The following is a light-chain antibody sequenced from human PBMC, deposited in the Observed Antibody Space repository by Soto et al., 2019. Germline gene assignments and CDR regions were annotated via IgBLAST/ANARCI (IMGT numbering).Light chain of an antibody. CDR3: CSYAGTPTFVI. CDR1: NRDIGIYNL. J-gene: IGLJ2*01. CDR2: DVT. V-gene: IGLV2-23*02. Sequence: QSALTQPASVSGSPGQSITISCTGTNRDIGIYNLVPWYQQHPGKVPQVIIYDVTKRPSGVSDRFSGSKSGNTASLTISGLQAEDEADYYCCSYAGTPTFVIFGGGTQLTVL.